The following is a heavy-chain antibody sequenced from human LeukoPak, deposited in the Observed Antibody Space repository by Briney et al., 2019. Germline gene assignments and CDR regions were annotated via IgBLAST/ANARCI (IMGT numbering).Heavy chain of an antibody. CDR3: ARDRGRMVYAVWFDP. D-gene: IGHD2-8*01. CDR2: IDTRGSA. V-gene: IGHV4-61*02. Sequence: SQTLSLTCTVSGGSISSDNYYWSWIRQPAGKGLEWIGRIDTRGSATYNPSLKSRVTISIDTSKNQFSLKLGSVTAADTAVYYCARDRGRMVYAVWFDPWGQGTLVTVSS. J-gene: IGHJ5*02. CDR1: GGSISSDNYY.